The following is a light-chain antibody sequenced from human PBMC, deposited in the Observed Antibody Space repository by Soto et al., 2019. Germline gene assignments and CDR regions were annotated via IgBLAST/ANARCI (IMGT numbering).Light chain of an antibody. CDR2: GAS. CDR3: QQYGSSPYT. V-gene: IGKV3-20*01. CDR1: QSVSSSY. Sequence: EIVLTQSPGTLSLSPGERATLSCRASQSVSSSYLAWYQQKPGQAPRLLIYGASSRATGIPDRFSGSGSGTYFTLTISLLEPEDFAVYYCQQYGSSPYTFGQGTKLEIK. J-gene: IGKJ2*01.